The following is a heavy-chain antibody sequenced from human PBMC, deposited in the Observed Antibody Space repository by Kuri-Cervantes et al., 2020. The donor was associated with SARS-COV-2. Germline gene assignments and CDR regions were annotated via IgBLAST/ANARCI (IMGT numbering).Heavy chain of an antibody. D-gene: IGHD3-10*01. CDR2: ISAYNGNT. V-gene: IGHV1-18*01. Sequence: ASVKVSCKASGGTFSSYAISWVRQAPGQGLEWMGWISAYNGNTNYAQKLQGRVTMTTDTSTSTAYMELRSLRSDDTAVYYCASSWFPGTNYYYYGMDVWGQGTTVTVSS. CDR1: GGTFSSYA. J-gene: IGHJ6*02. CDR3: ASSWFPGTNYYYYGMDV.